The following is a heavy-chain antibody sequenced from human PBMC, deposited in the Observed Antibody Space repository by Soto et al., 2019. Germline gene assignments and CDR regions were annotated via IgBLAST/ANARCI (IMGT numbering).Heavy chain of an antibody. CDR3: ARESQSSGWSWFDY. Sequence: QVQLVQSGAEVKKPGASVKVSCKASGYTFTNYYIHWVRQAPGQGLEWMGMINPSGGSTSYTRRFQRRVTLTRDTSTSTVYMELSSLRSEDTAVYYCARESQSSGWSWFDYWGQGPLVTVSS. J-gene: IGHJ4*02. V-gene: IGHV1-46*01. D-gene: IGHD6-19*01. CDR1: GYTFTNYY. CDR2: INPSGGST.